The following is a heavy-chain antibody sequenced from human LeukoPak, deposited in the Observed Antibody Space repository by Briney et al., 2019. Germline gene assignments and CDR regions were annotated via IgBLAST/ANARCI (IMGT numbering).Heavy chain of an antibody. D-gene: IGHD3-22*01. CDR2: LNTDGSST. Sequence: TGGSLRLSCAASGFTFSSHWMHWVRRAPGKGLVWVSRLNTDGSSTVYADSVKGRFTISRDNAKNTLYLQMNSLRAEDTAVYYCARGYYDSNDSNRSNWFDPWGQGTLVTVSS. V-gene: IGHV3-74*01. CDR1: GFTFSSHW. CDR3: ARGYYDSNDSNRSNWFDP. J-gene: IGHJ5*02.